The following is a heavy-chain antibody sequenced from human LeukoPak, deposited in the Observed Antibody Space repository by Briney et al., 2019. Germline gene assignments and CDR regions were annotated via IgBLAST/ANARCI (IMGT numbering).Heavy chain of an antibody. CDR2: IYYPGDT. J-gene: IGHJ4*02. CDR1: GDSISNSSYY. V-gene: IGHV4-39*07. Sequence: SETLSLTCTVSGDSISNSSYYWGWIRQPPGEGLQWIGSIYYPGDTYYYPSLKSRVTISVDTSKNEFSLTLRSVTAADTAVYYCARVSGSYYFWGQGTLVTVSS. D-gene: IGHD1-26*01. CDR3: ARVSGSYYF.